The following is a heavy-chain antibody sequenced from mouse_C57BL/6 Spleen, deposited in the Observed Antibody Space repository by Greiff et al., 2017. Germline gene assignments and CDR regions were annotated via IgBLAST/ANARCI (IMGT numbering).Heavy chain of an antibody. V-gene: IGHV5-17*01. CDR3: ARGDYDDSFAY. CDR1: GFTFSVYG. Sequence: EVQRVESGGGLVKPGGSLKLSCAASGFTFSVYGMHWVRQAPEKGLEWVAYISSGSSTIYYADTVKGRFPISRDNAKNTLFLQMNSLRSEDTAMYYCARGDYDDSFAYWGQGTLVTVSA. J-gene: IGHJ3*01. D-gene: IGHD2-4*01. CDR2: ISSGSSTI.